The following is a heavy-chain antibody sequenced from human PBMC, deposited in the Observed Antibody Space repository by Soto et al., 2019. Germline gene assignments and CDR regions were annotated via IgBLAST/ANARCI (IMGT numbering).Heavy chain of an antibody. D-gene: IGHD4-17*01. V-gene: IGHV1-69*01. J-gene: IGHJ4*02. CDR3: AREIGYGDFSAALLD. CDR1: GGTVSRFL. Sequence: QVQLVQSGAEVKKPGSSVKVSCKASGGTVSRFLINWVRQAPGQGLEWMGGIVPMFGTTTYARKFQGRVTITAEETTSTADMELSSRRSEETAVYYCAREIGYGDFSAALLDWGQGTLGTVSS. CDR2: IVPMFGTT.